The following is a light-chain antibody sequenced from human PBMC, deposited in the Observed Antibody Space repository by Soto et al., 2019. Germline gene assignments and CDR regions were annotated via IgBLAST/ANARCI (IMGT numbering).Light chain of an antibody. CDR2: DGS. V-gene: IGKV1-33*01. CDR1: QDIGKF. CDR3: QQYDNVVFT. J-gene: IGKJ3*01. Sequence: DVQMTQSPSSLSASVGDRITITCQASQDIGKFFNWYQQKPGKAPKILIYDGSNLETGVPGRFSGGGSGTHFTFTIISLQPEDIGTYYCQQYDNVVFTFGPGTKVDLK.